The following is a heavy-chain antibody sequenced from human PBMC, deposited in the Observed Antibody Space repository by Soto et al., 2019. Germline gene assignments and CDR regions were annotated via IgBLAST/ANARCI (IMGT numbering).Heavy chain of an antibody. CDR1: GFTFSSYW. J-gene: IGHJ3*02. Sequence: GGSLRLSSAASGFTFSSYWMHWVRQAPGKGLVWVSRINSDGSSTNYADFVQGRFIISRGNAKKSVYLQMNSLRAEDTAVYYCARAAVATGAFDIWGQGTMVTVSS. CDR2: INSDGSST. CDR3: ARAAVATGAFDI. V-gene: IGHV3-74*01. D-gene: IGHD6-13*01.